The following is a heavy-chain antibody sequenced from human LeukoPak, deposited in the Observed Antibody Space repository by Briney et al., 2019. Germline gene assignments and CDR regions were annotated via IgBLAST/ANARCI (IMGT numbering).Heavy chain of an antibody. D-gene: IGHD2-2*01. CDR3: ARGVLPAAMRGVGDAFDI. CDR2: SNPYSGGT. CDR1: GYTFTSYG. V-gene: IGHV1-2*04. Sequence: ASVKVSCKASGYTFTSYGISWVRQAPGQGLEWMGWSNPYSGGTNYAQKFQGWVTMTRDTSITTAYMELSRLRSDDTAVYYCARGVLPAAMRGVGDAFDIWGQGTMVTVSS. J-gene: IGHJ3*02.